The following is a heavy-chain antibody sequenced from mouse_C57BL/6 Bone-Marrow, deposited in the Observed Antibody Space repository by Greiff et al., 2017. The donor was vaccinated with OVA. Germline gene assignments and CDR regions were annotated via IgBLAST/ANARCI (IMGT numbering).Heavy chain of an antibody. CDR2: IFPGSGST. J-gene: IGHJ4*01. CDR3: ARRQLRLRIGYAMDY. V-gene: IGHV1-75*01. D-gene: IGHD3-2*02. CDR1: GYTFTDYY. Sequence: QVQLQQSGPELVKPGASVKISCKASGYTFTDYYINWVKQRPGQGLEWIGWIFPGSGSTYYNEKFKGKATLTVDKSSSTAYMLLSSLTSEDSAVYFCARRQLRLRIGYAMDYWGQGTSVTVSS.